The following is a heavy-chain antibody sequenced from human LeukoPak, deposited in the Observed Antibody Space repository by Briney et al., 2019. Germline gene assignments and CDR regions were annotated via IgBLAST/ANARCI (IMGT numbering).Heavy chain of an antibody. D-gene: IGHD2-2*01. CDR2: IYYSGST. CDR3: ARQAGYCSSTSCYDY. Sequence: SETPSLTCTVSGGSISSSSYYWGWIRQPPGKGLEWIGSIYYSGSTYYNPSLKSRVTISVDTSKNQFSLKLSSVTAADTAVYYCARQAGYCSSTSCYDYWGQGTLVTVSS. J-gene: IGHJ4*02. CDR1: GGSISSSSYY. V-gene: IGHV4-39*01.